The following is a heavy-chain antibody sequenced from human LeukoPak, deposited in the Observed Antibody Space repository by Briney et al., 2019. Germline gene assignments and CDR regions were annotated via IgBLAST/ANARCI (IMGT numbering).Heavy chain of an antibody. CDR3: AKGERAYCGGDCYYDY. CDR2: ISGSGGST. V-gene: IGHV3-23*01. J-gene: IGHJ4*02. D-gene: IGHD2-21*02. CDR1: GFTFSSYA. Sequence: LPGGSLRLSCAASGFTFSSYAMSWVRQAPGKGLEWVPAISGSGGSTYYADSVKGRFTISRDNSKNTLYLQMNSLRAEDTAVYYCAKGERAYCGGDCYYDYWGQGTLVTVSS.